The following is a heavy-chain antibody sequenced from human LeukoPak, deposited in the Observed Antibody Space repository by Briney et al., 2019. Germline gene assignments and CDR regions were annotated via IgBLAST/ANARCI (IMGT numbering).Heavy chain of an antibody. CDR2: ITSSSTYI. CDR3: ARDPYSGNYGAYYYYYMGV. D-gene: IGHD1-26*01. J-gene: IGHJ6*03. CDR1: GFTFSNYN. V-gene: IGHV3-21*01. Sequence: GGSLRLSCAASGFTFSNYNMNWVRQAPGKGLEWVSSITSSSTYIYYADSVKGRFTISRDNAKNSLYLQMNSLRAEDTAVYYCARDPYSGNYGAYYYYYMGVWGKGATVT.